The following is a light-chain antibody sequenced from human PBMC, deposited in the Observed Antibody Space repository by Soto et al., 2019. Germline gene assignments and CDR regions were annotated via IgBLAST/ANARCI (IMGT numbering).Light chain of an antibody. CDR1: SSDVGGYNY. CDR2: DVR. V-gene: IGLV2-14*03. CDR3: SSYTTSGALV. Sequence: QSVVTRPASVSGSPGQSITISCTGTSSDVGGYNYVSWYQQHPDKAPKLLIFDVRSRPSGISNRFSGSKSGNTASLTISGLQAADGADYYCSSYTTSGALVFGGGTKLTVL. J-gene: IGLJ3*02.